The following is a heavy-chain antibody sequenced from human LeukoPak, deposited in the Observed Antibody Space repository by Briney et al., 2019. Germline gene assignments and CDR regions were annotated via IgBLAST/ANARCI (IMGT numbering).Heavy chain of an antibody. CDR2: IRSKAYGGTT. CDR1: GFTFGDYA. V-gene: IGHV3-49*04. CDR3: TRDLGLLWFGELSQPFDY. D-gene: IGHD3-10*01. J-gene: IGHJ4*02. Sequence: GRSLRLSCTASGFTFGDYAMSWVRQAPGKGPEWVGFIRSKAYGGTTEYAASVKGRFTISRDDSKSIAYLQMNSLKTEDTAVYYCTRDLGLLWFGELSQPFDYWGQGTLVTVSS.